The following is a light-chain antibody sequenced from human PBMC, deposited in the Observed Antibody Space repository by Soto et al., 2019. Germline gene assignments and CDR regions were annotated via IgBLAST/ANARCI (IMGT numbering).Light chain of an antibody. J-gene: IGKJ1*01. CDR2: AAS. Sequence: ASQITQSPSSLSASVGDRVTITCRASQGIRNDLGWYQQKPGKAPKLLIYAASSLQSGVPSRFSGSGSGTDFTLTISSLQPEDFATYYCLQDYNYPWTFGQGTKVDI. CDR3: LQDYNYPWT. CDR1: QGIRND. V-gene: IGKV1-6*01.